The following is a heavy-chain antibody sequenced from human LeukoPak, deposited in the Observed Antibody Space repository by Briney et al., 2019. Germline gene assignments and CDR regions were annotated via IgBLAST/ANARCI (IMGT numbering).Heavy chain of an antibody. CDR3: ARGPPGGSFDYMDV. Sequence: ASVKVSCKASGYTFTGYYMHWVRQAPGQGLEWMGWINPNSGGTNYAQKFQGRVTMTRDTSISTAYKELSRLRSDDTAVYYCARGPPGGSFDYMDVWGKGTTVTVSS. D-gene: IGHD1-26*01. CDR2: INPNSGGT. J-gene: IGHJ6*03. V-gene: IGHV1-2*02. CDR1: GYTFTGYY.